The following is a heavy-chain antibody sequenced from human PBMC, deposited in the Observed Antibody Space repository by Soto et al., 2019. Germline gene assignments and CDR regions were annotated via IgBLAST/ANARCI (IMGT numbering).Heavy chain of an antibody. D-gene: IGHD3-16*02. CDR1: GGSFSGYY. Sequence: SETLSLTCAIYGGSFSGYYWSWIRQPPGKGLEWIGEINHSGSTNYNPSLKSRVTISVDTSKNQFSLKLSSVTAADTAVYYCARGLYDYIWGSYRYRGSFDYWGQGTLVTVSS. CDR2: INHSGST. J-gene: IGHJ4*02. V-gene: IGHV4-34*01. CDR3: ARGLYDYIWGSYRYRGSFDY.